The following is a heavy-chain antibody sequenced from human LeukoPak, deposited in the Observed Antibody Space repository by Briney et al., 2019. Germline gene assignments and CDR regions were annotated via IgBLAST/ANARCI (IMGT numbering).Heavy chain of an antibody. J-gene: IGHJ4*02. CDR3: ARLYYDILTAIRN. D-gene: IGHD3-9*01. CDR1: GFIVRSNY. V-gene: IGHV3-53*01. Sequence: PGGSLRLSCAASGFIVRSNYMSWVRQAPGKGLEWVSIIYNDGGTYYADSVKGRFTISRDNSKNTLFLQMNSLRAEDTAVYFCARLYYDILTAIRNWGQGTLVTVSS. CDR2: IYNDGGT.